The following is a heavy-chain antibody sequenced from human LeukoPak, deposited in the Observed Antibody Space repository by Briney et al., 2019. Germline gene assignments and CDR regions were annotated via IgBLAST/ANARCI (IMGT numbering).Heavy chain of an antibody. CDR2: ISGSGGST. Sequence: GGSLRLSCAASGFTFSSYAMSWVRQAPGKGLGWVSDISGSGGSTHYADSVKGRFTISRDNSKNTLDLQMNSLRAEDTAVYYCAKGNFDSSGYYSNYFDYWGQGTLVTVSS. J-gene: IGHJ4*02. V-gene: IGHV3-23*01. D-gene: IGHD3-22*01. CDR1: GFTFSSYA. CDR3: AKGNFDSSGYYSNYFDY.